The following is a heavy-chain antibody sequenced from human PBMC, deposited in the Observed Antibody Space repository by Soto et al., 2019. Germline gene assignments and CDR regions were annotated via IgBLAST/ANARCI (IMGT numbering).Heavy chain of an antibody. Sequence: GGSLRLSCAASGFTFDDYAMHWVRQAPGKGLEWVSGLSWNSGSIGYADSVKGRFTISRDNAKNSLYLQMNSLRAGDTAFYYCAKGRDSSSSSWFDPWGQGTLVTVSS. CDR1: GFTFDDYA. D-gene: IGHD6-6*01. CDR2: LSWNSGSI. V-gene: IGHV3-9*01. CDR3: AKGRDSSSSSWFDP. J-gene: IGHJ5*02.